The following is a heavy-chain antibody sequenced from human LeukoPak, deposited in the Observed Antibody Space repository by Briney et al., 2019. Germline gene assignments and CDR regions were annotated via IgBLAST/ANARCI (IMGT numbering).Heavy chain of an antibody. V-gene: IGHV3-20*04. J-gene: IGHJ4*02. D-gene: IGHD3-3*01. Sequence: PGGSLRLSCAASGFTFDDYGMSWVRQAPGKGLEWVSGINWNGGSTGYADSVKGRFTISRDNAKNTLYLQMNSLRAEDTAVYYCARDRDNYDFWSGLTSYYFDYWGQGTLVTVSS. CDR1: GFTFDDYG. CDR2: INWNGGST. CDR3: ARDRDNYDFWSGLTSYYFDY.